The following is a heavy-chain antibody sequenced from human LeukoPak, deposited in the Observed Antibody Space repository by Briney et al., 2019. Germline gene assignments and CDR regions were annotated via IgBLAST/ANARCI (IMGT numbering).Heavy chain of an antibody. D-gene: IGHD3-16*02. CDR1: GYTFTSYG. J-gene: IGHJ4*02. Sequence: ASVKVSCKASGYTFTSYGISWVRQAPGQGLEWMGSISPYNGNTNYAQKLQGRVTMTTDTSTSTAYMELRSLISDDTAVYYCARDQYDYVWGSYRPYFDYWGQGTLVTVSS. CDR3: ARDQYDYVWGSYRPYFDY. V-gene: IGHV1-18*01. CDR2: ISPYNGNT.